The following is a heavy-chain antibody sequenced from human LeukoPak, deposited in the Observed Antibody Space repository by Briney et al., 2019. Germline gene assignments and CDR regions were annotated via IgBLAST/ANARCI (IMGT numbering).Heavy chain of an antibody. CDR2: INPSGGST. D-gene: IGHD3-10*01. J-gene: IGHJ4*02. V-gene: IGHV1-46*01. CDR1: GYTFTSYY. CDR3: ARAGGPNPGDY. Sequence: ASVKVSCKASGYTFTSYYMHWVRQAPGQGLEWMGIINPSGGSTSYAQKFQGRVTITRDTSTSTVYMELSSLRSEDTAVYYCARAGGPNPGDYWGQGTLVTVSS.